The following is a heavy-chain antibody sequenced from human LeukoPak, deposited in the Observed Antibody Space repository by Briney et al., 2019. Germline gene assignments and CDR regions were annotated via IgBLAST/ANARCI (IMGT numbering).Heavy chain of an antibody. CDR2: ISGSGGSA. CDR1: GFTFSSYA. V-gene: IGHV3-23*01. D-gene: IGHD3-3*01. Sequence: GGSLRLSCAASGFTFSSYAMSWVRQAPGKGLEWVSAISGSGGSAYYADSVKGRFTISRDNSKNTLYLQMNSLRAEDTAVYYSAKDRDFWSGYYTPFGYWGQGTLVTVSS. J-gene: IGHJ4*02. CDR3: AKDRDFWSGYYTPFGY.